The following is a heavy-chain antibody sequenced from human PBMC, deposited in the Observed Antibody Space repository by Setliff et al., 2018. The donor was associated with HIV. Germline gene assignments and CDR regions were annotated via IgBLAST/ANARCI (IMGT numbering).Heavy chain of an antibody. CDR2: INPSGGGT. Sequence: ASVKVSCKASGYSFTNYYMNWVRQAPGQGLEWMGIINPSGGGTTYAQKFQGRVTMTRETSTDTLYMYLSSLTSEDTAVYYCVRGMTSYDSSGYSIPYYFDYWGQGTLVTVSS. CDR1: GYSFTNYY. CDR3: VRGMTSYDSSGYSIPYYFDY. D-gene: IGHD3-22*01. J-gene: IGHJ4*02. V-gene: IGHV1-46*01.